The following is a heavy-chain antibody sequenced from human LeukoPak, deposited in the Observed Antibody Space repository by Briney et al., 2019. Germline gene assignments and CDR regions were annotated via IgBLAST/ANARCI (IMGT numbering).Heavy chain of an antibody. CDR2: VSSIGISS. D-gene: IGHD1-26*01. CDR3: AKDMGSRATNLDY. CDR1: WFTFCNYA. J-gene: IGHJ4*02. V-gene: IGHV3-23*01. Sequence: GGSLRPFFTGSWFTFCNYANTWVRQAPGKGLEWVSSVSSIGISSYYADSVKGRFTISRDNSQNTLYLQMNSLRAEDTAIYYCAKDMGSRATNLDYWGQGTLVTVSS.